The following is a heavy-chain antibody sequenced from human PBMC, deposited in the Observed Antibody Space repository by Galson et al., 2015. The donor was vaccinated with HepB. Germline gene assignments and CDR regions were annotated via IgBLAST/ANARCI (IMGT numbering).Heavy chain of an antibody. Sequence: SLRLSCAASGFTFSNAWMSWVRQAPGKGLEWVGRIKSKTDGGTTDYAAPVKGRFTISRDDSKNTLYLQMNSLKTEDTAVYYCTTGIVGNLDNCSGGSCLLGYYYGMDVWGQGTTVTVSS. J-gene: IGHJ6*02. CDR1: GFTFSNAW. V-gene: IGHV3-15*01. CDR3: TTGIVGNLDNCSGGSCLLGYYYGMDV. D-gene: IGHD2-15*01. CDR2: IKSKTDGGTT.